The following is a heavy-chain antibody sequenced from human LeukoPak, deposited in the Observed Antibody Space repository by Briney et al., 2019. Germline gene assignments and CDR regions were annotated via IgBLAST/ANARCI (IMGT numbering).Heavy chain of an antibody. V-gene: IGHV1-24*01. J-gene: IGHJ4*02. CDR2: FDPEDGET. CDR1: GYTLTELS. D-gene: IGHD1-26*01. CDR3: ARGLRAEVGPTADI. Sequence: GASVKVSCKVSGYTLTELSMHWVRQAPGKGLEWMGGFDPEDGETIYAQKFQGRVTMTEDTSTDTAYMELSSLRSEDTAVYYCARGLRAEVGPTADIWGQGTLVTVSS.